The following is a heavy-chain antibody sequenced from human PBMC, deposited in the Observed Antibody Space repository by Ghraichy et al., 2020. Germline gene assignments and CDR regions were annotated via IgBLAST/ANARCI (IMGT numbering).Heavy chain of an antibody. D-gene: IGHD6-6*01. CDR2: INPSGGST. J-gene: IGHJ6*02. CDR3: ARDYGPYSSSSYGMDV. Sequence: ASVKVSCKASGYTFTSYYMHWVRQAPGQGLEWMGIINPSGGSTSYAQKFQGRVTMTRDTSTSTVYMELSSLRSEDTAVYYCARDYGPYSSSSYGMDVWGQGTTVTVSS. CDR1: GYTFTSYY. V-gene: IGHV1-46*01.